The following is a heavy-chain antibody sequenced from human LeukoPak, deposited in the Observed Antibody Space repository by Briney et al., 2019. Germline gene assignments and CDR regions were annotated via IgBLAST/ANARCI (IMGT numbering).Heavy chain of an antibody. CDR2: ISSSSSTI. Sequence: PGGSLRLSCAASGFTFSSYSMNWVRQAPGKGLEWVSYISSSSSTIYYADSVKGRFTISRDNAKNSLYLQMNSLRAEDAAVYYCARGGAAMDVWGKGTTVTVSS. CDR3: ARGGAAMDV. D-gene: IGHD4/OR15-4a*01. V-gene: IGHV3-48*01. J-gene: IGHJ6*03. CDR1: GFTFSSYS.